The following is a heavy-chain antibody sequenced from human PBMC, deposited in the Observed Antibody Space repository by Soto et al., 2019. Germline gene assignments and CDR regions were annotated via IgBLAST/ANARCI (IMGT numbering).Heavy chain of an antibody. V-gene: IGHV1-69*13. Sequence: SVKVSCKASGGTFSSYATSWVRQAPGQGLEWMGGIIPIFGTANYAQKFQGRVTITADESTSTAYMELSSLRSEDTAVYYCARRVGYCISTSCYWWFDPWGQGTLVTVSS. D-gene: IGHD2-2*01. J-gene: IGHJ5*02. CDR2: IIPIFGTA. CDR1: GGTFSSYA. CDR3: ARRVGYCISTSCYWWFDP.